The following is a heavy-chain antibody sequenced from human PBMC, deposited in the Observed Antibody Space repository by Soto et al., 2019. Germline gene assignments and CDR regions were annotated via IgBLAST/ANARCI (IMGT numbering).Heavy chain of an antibody. Sequence: QITLKESGPTLVKPTQTLTLTCTFSGFSLNSSEVGVGWIRQPPGKALEWLALIYWDDDKRYSPSLRDRLTITTDTSKNQVLLTMINMDPVDTATYYCARRRRYSESGNYFVWFDPWGQGTLVTVSS. CDR2: IYWDDDK. CDR3: ARRRRYSESGNYFVWFDP. D-gene: IGHD3-10*01. J-gene: IGHJ5*02. CDR1: GFSLNSSEVG. V-gene: IGHV2-5*02.